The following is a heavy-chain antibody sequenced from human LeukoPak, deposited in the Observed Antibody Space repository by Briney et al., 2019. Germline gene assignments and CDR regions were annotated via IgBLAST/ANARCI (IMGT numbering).Heavy chain of an antibody. CDR3: ARNPKWSVRYNWFDP. Sequence: PSETLSLTCAVYGGSFSGYYWSWIRQPPGKGLEWIGEINHSGSTSYNPSLKSRVTISIDTSENRFSLKLNSVTAADTAVYYCARNPKWSVRYNWFDPWGQGTLVTVSS. CDR2: INHSGST. D-gene: IGHD1-26*01. CDR1: GGSFSGYY. J-gene: IGHJ5*02. V-gene: IGHV4-34*01.